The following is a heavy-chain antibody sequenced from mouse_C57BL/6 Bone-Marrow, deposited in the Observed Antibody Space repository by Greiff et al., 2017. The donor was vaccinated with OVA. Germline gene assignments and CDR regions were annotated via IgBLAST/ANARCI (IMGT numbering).Heavy chain of an antibody. J-gene: IGHJ2*01. V-gene: IGHV5-6*01. CDR1: GFTFSSYG. Sequence: EVQLVESGGDLVKPGGSLKLSCAASGFTFSSYGMSWVRQTPDKRLEWVATISSGGSYTYYPASVKGRFTISRDNAKNTLYLQMSSLKSEDTAMYYCARGGLTGTGGYFDYWGQGTTLTVSS. D-gene: IGHD4-1*01. CDR3: ARGGLTGTGGYFDY. CDR2: ISSGGSYT.